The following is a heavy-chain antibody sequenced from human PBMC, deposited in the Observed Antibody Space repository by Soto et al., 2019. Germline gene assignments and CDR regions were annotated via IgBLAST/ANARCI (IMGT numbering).Heavy chain of an antibody. D-gene: IGHD3-3*01. CDR1: GFTFSSYA. CDR3: AKDTAIFGVVTDYYYGMDV. V-gene: IGHV3-23*01. Sequence: GGSLRLSCAASGFTFSSYAMSWVRQAPGKGLEWVSAISGSGGSTYYADSVKGRFTISRDNSKNTLYLQMNSLRAEDTAVYYCAKDTAIFGVVTDYYYGMDVWGQGTTVTVSS. CDR2: ISGSGGST. J-gene: IGHJ6*02.